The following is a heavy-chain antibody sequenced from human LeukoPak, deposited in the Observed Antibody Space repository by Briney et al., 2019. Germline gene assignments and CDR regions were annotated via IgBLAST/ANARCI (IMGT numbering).Heavy chain of an antibody. CDR2: INHSGST. V-gene: IGHV4-34*01. CDR3: ARSRGQWLATQEYYFDY. D-gene: IGHD6-19*01. Sequence: SETLSLTCAVYGGSFSGYYWSWIRQPPGKGLEWIGEINHSGSTNYNPSLKSRVTISVDTSKNQFSLKLGSVTAADTAVYYCARSRGQWLATQEYYFDYWGQGTLVTVSS. CDR1: GGSFSGYY. J-gene: IGHJ4*02.